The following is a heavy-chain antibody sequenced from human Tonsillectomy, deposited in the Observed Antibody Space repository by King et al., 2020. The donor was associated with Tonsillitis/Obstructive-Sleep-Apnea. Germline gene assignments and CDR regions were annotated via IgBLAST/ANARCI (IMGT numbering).Heavy chain of an antibody. V-gene: IGHV4-39*01. CDR3: ARLRWGEGGDCYYYLDD. D-gene: IGHD2-21*01. J-gene: IGHJ4*02. CDR1: GGSISSGSYY. CDR2: IYSSGTT. Sequence: QLQESGPGLVKPSETLSLSCSVSGGSISSGSYYWAWIRQPPGKGLEWIGSIYSSGTTYYNPSRKSRVTISVDTSKNKFSLRLSSVTAADTVIYYCARLRWGEGGDCYYYLDDWGQGTLVTVSS.